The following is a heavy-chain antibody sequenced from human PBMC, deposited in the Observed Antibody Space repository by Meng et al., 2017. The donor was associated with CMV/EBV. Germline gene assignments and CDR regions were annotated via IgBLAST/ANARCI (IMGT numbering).Heavy chain of an antibody. Sequence: ASVKVSCKASGYTFTGYYMHWVRQAPGQGLEWMGWINPNSGGTNYAQKFQGRVTMTRDTSISTAYMELSRLRSDDKAVYYCARDGNRYKMNIRDDFDIWGKGKMV. CDR1: GYTFTGYY. D-gene: IGHD5-18*01. CDR3: ARDGNRYKMNIRDDFDI. CDR2: INPNSGGT. V-gene: IGHV1-2*02. J-gene: IGHJ3*02.